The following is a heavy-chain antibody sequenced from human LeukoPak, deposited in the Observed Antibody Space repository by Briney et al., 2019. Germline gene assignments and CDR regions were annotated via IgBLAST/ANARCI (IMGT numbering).Heavy chain of an antibody. CDR1: GFTFSSYA. J-gene: IGHJ4*02. CDR3: AGYSSGRQIYYFDY. D-gene: IGHD6-19*01. V-gene: IGHV3-30*14. CDR2: ISYDGSNK. Sequence: GGSLRLSCAASGFTFSSYAMHWVRQAPGKGLEWVAVISYDGSNKYYADSVKGRFTISRDNSKNTLYLQMNNLRAEDTAVYYCAGYSSGRQIYYFDYWGQGTLVTVSS.